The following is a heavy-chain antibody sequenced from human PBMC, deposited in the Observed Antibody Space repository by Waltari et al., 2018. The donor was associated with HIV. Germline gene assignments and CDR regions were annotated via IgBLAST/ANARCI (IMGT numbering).Heavy chain of an antibody. J-gene: IGHJ6*02. Sequence: QVQLVQSGAEVKKPGASGKVSCKASGYTFSTFDINWVPQATGQGLEWMGWMNPNMGNTGYAQKFQGRVNMTRNSSIRTAYMELSSLRSDDTAVYYCSRGLHCTATSCLLYHGMDVWGQGTAVSVSS. CDR3: SRGLHCTATSCLLYHGMDV. CDR2: MNPNMGNT. CDR1: GYTFSTFD. D-gene: IGHD2-2*01. V-gene: IGHV1-8*01.